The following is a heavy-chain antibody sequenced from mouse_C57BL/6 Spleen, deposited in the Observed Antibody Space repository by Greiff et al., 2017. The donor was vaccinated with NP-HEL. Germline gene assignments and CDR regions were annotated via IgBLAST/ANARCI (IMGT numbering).Heavy chain of an antibody. D-gene: IGHD2-4*01. CDR1: GFTFTDYY. V-gene: IGHV7-3*01. J-gene: IGHJ2*01. CDR3: ARIYYDYLFDY. CDR2: IRNKANGYTT. Sequence: EVKLVESGGGLVQPGGSLSLSCAASGFTFTDYYMSWVRQPPGKALEWLGFIRNKANGYTTEYSASVKGRFTISRDNSQSILYLQMNALRAEDSATYYCARIYYDYLFDYWGQGTTLTVSS.